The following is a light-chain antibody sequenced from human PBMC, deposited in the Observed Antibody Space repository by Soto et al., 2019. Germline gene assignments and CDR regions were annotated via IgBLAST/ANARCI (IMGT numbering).Light chain of an antibody. CDR3: LSYTTSSTYV. Sequence: QSALTQPASVSGSPGQSITISCTGTSSDVGNYNYVSWYQHHPGKAPKLIIYDVSNRPSGVSNRFSGSKSGNTASLTISGLQAEDEADYYCLSYTTSSTYVFGTGTKSPS. CDR1: SSDVGNYNY. V-gene: IGLV2-14*03. CDR2: DVS. J-gene: IGLJ1*01.